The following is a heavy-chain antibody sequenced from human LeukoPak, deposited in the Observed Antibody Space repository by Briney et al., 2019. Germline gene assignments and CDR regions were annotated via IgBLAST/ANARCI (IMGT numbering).Heavy chain of an antibody. D-gene: IGHD2-21*02. CDR2: IYSGGST. V-gene: IGHV3-53*01. Sequence: GGSLRLSCAASGFTVSSNYMSWVRQAPGKGLEWVSVIYSGGSTYYADSVKGRFTISRDKAKNSLYLQMNSLRDEDTAVYYCARVVVATAGRGYYFDYWGQGTLVTVSS. CDR3: ARVVVATAGRGYYFDY. J-gene: IGHJ4*02. CDR1: GFTVSSNY.